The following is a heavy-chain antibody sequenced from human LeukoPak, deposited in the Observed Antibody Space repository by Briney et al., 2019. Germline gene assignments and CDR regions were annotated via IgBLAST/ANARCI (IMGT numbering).Heavy chain of an antibody. J-gene: IGHJ4*02. D-gene: IGHD3-3*01. CDR1: GYTFNSYG. CDR3: ARDGIEVLRFLEWSLDY. Sequence: GASVKVSCKASGYTFNSYGISWVRQAPGQGLEWMGWISAYNGNTNYAQKLQGRVTMTTDTSTSTSYMELRSLRSDDTAVYYCARDGIEVLRFLEWSLDYWGQGTLVTVSS. V-gene: IGHV1-18*01. CDR2: ISAYNGNT.